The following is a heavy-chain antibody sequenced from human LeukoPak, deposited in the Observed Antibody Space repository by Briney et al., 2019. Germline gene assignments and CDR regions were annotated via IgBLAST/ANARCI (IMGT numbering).Heavy chain of an antibody. CDR3: ARVRSSSWYIGSDY. Sequence: PSETLSLTXAVYGGSFSGYYWSWISQPPGKGLEWIGEINHSGSTNYNPSLKSRVTISVDTSKNQFSLKLSSVTAADTAVYYCARVRSSSWYIGSDYWGQGTLVTVSS. J-gene: IGHJ4*02. CDR2: INHSGST. D-gene: IGHD6-13*01. V-gene: IGHV4-34*01. CDR1: GGSFSGYY.